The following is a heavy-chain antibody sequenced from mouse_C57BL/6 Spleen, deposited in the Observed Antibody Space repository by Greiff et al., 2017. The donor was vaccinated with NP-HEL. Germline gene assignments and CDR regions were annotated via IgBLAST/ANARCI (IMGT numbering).Heavy chain of an antibody. V-gene: IGHV1-20*01. CDR3: ARTGDYDGTAYYFDY. J-gene: IGHJ2*01. CDR2: INPYNGDT. CDR1: GYSFTGYF. D-gene: IGHD2-4*01. Sequence: EVQLQQSGPELVKPGDSVKISCKASGYSFTGYFMNWVMQSHGKSLEWIGRINPYNGDTFYNQKFKGKATLTVDKSSSTAHMELRSLTSEDASVEYCARTGDYDGTAYYFDYWGQGTTLTVSS.